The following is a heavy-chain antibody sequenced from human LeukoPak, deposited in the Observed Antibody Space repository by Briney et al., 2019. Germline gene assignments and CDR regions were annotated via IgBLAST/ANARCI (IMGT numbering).Heavy chain of an antibody. J-gene: IGHJ4*02. Sequence: PGGSLRLSCAASGFTFSSHWMTWVRQAPGKGLEWVGNIKQDGSETYYVDSVRGRITVSRDNAKKSRYLGMNSLRAEETAVYYCASQRDGTLVYWGQGTLVSVSS. CDR2: IKQDGSET. CDR3: ASQRDGTLVY. V-gene: IGHV3-7*02. D-gene: IGHD6-25*01. CDR1: GFTFSSHW.